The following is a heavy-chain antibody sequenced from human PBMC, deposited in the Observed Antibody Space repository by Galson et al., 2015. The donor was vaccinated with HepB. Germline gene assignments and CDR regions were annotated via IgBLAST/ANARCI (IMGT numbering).Heavy chain of an antibody. CDR2: IDPRDSYT. J-gene: IGHJ4*02. CDR3: VRFYVGYCSGGACAYLDF. CDR1: GYSFTSHW. Sequence: QSGAEMKKPGESLRISCKASGYSFTSHWITWVRQMPGKGLEWMGRIDPRDSYTNYSPSFQGHVTISVDKSISTAYLQWSGLRASDTAMYYCVRFYVGYCSGGACAYLDFWGRGTLVTVSS. D-gene: IGHD2-15*01. V-gene: IGHV5-10-1*01.